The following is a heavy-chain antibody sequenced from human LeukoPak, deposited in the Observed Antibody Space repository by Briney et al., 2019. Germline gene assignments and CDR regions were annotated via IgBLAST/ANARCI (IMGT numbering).Heavy chain of an antibody. CDR1: GFMFTDHA. CDR2: ISGSGTTT. J-gene: IGHJ4*02. CDR3: ARVLTLWFGALDY. V-gene: IGHV3-23*01. D-gene: IGHD3-10*01. Sequence: GGSLRLSCAASGFMFTDHALSWVRQAPGKGLEWVSSISGSGTTTYYAESVRGRFTISRDNSKNTVYLQMNSLRADDTALYFCARVLTLWFGALDYWGQGRMVSV.